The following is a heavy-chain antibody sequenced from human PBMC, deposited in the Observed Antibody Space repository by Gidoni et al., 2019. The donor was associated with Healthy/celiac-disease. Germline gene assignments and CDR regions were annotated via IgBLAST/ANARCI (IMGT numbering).Heavy chain of an antibody. J-gene: IGHJ2*01. CDR2: IYSRGIT. CDR1: GGSISSSSYY. CDR3: ARCRGGDGYNLFGWYFDL. V-gene: IGHV4-39*01. D-gene: IGHD5-12*01. Sequence: QLQLQESGPGLVKPSETLSLTCTVPGGSISSSSYYWGWIRQPPGKGLEWIGSIYSRGITYYNPSHKSRVTISVDTSKNQFSLKLSSVTAADTAVYYCARCRGGDGYNLFGWYFDLWGRGTLVTVSS.